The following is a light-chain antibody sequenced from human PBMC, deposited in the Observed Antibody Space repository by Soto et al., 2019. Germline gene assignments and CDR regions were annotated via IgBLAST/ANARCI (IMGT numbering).Light chain of an antibody. CDR2: DAS. V-gene: IGKV1-5*01. CDR3: QQYTTYWT. CDR1: QSIGSS. Sequence: DIQMTQSPSTLSASVGDRVTITCRASQSIGSSLAWYQQKPGKAPNLLISDASNLERGVPSRFGGSGSGTEFTLSIRSLQPDDFATYYCQQYTTYWTFGQGTKVEIK. J-gene: IGKJ1*01.